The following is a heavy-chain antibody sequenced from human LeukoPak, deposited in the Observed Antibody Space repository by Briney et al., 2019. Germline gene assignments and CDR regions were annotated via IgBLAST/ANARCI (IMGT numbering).Heavy chain of an antibody. CDR1: GGTFSSYA. V-gene: IGHV1-69*04. CDR3: ARYSSGPHDAFDI. CDR2: IIPILGIA. J-gene: IGHJ3*02. D-gene: IGHD6-19*01. Sequence: GASVKVSCKASGGTFSSYAISWVRQAPGQGLEWMGRIIPILGIANYAQKFQGRVTITADKSTSTAYMELSSLRSEDTAVYYCARYSSGPHDAFDIWGQGTMVTVSS.